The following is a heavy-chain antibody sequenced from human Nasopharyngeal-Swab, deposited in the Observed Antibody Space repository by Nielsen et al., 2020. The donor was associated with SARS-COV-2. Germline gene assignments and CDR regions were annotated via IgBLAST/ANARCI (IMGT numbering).Heavy chain of an antibody. CDR1: GFTFSSYA. Sequence: GGSLRLSCAASGFTFSSYAMSWVRQAPGKGLEWVSAISGSGSSTYYADSVKGRFTISRDNSKNTLYLQMNSLRAEDTAVYYCAKVPLYYYDSSGPRDYWGQGTLVTVSS. CDR2: ISGSGSST. J-gene: IGHJ4*02. CDR3: AKVPLYYYDSSGPRDY. D-gene: IGHD3-22*01. V-gene: IGHV3-23*01.